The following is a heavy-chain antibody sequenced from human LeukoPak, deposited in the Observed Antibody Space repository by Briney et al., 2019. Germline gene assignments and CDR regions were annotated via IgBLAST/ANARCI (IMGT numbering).Heavy chain of an antibody. V-gene: IGHV3-53*01. Sequence: GGSLRLSCAASGFIVSSNYMSWVRQAPGERLEWVSDLFSGGSTCYADYVKGRFTISRDNSKNTLYLQMNGLRAEDTAVYYLASTHLGYCSSVRFKNDYWGQGPLVNVSS. CDR2: LFSGGST. CDR1: GFIVSSNY. J-gene: IGHJ4*02. CDR3: ASTHLGYCSSVRFKNDY. D-gene: IGHD2-2*01.